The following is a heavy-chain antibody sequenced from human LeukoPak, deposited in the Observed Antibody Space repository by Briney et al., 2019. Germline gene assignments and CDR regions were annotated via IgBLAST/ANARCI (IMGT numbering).Heavy chain of an antibody. Sequence: GGSLRLSCAASGFTFSSYWMSWVRQAPGKGLEWVANIKQDGSEKYYVDSVKGRFTISRDNAKNSLYLQMNSLRSEDTAVYYCARAPMEQGSWYDYWGQGTLVTVSS. CDR2: IKQDGSEK. CDR1: GFTFSSYW. CDR3: ARAPMEQGSWYDY. D-gene: IGHD6-13*01. V-gene: IGHV3-7*03. J-gene: IGHJ4*02.